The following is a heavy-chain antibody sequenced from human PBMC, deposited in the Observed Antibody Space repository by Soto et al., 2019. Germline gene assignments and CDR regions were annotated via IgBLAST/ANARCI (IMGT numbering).Heavy chain of an antibody. Sequence: QVQLVQSGAEVKKPGASVKVSCKASGYTFTSYAMHWVRQAPGQRLEWMGWINAGNGNTKYSQKFQGRVTITRDTSARKACMELSSLRSEYTAVYCCARGPAASYYYYYCYMDVWGKGTTVTVSS. CDR3: ARGPAASYYYYYCYMDV. V-gene: IGHV1-3*01. D-gene: IGHD5-18*01. CDR2: INAGNGNT. J-gene: IGHJ6*03. CDR1: GYTFTSYA.